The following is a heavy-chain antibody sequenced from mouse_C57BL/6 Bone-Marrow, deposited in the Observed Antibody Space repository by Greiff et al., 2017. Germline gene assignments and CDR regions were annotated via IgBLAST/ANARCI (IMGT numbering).Heavy chain of an antibody. V-gene: IGHV1-52*01. J-gene: IGHJ2*01. CDR2: IDPSDSET. CDR1: GYTFTSYW. D-gene: IGHD1-1*01. Sequence: VQLQQPGAELVRPGSSVKLSCKASGYTFTSYWMHWVKQRPIQGLEWIGNIDPSDSETHYNQKFKDKATLPVDKSSSTAYMQLSSLTSEDSAVYYCARCYYGSSPFDYWGQGTTLTVSS. CDR3: ARCYYGSSPFDY.